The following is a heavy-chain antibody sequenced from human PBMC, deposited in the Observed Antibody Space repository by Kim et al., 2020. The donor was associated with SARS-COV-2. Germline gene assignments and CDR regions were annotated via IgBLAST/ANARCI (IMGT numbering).Heavy chain of an antibody. Sequence: GGSLRLSCAASGFTFSSYAMSWVRQAPGKGLEWVSAISGSGGTTYYADSVKGRFTISRDNSKNTLYLQMNSLRAEDTAVYYCAKARGYYGVYFDYWGQGTLVTVSS. D-gene: IGHD3-22*01. CDR2: ISGSGGTT. CDR1: GFTFSSYA. CDR3: AKARGYYGVYFDY. J-gene: IGHJ4*02. V-gene: IGHV3-23*01.